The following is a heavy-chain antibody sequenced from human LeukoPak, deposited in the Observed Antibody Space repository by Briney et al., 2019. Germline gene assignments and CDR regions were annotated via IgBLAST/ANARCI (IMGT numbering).Heavy chain of an antibody. J-gene: IGHJ4*02. V-gene: IGHV3-48*04. CDR2: ISGSGNTI. Sequence: GGSLRLSCAASGFTFSSYSMNWVRQAPGKGLEWVSYISGSGNTIYYADSVKGRFTVSRDNAQNSLYLQMNSLRAEDTALYYCARVGAVAGRNPYYFDYWGQGTLVTVSS. CDR1: GFTFSSYS. CDR3: ARVGAVAGRNPYYFDY. D-gene: IGHD6-19*01.